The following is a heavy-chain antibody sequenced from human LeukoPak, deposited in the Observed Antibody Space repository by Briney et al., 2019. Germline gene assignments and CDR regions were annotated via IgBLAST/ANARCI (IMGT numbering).Heavy chain of an antibody. D-gene: IGHD7-27*01. CDR2: IHYSGST. CDR3: ARHDQWGSYYYMDV. Sequence: PSETLSLTCTVSGGSISSSSYYWGWIRQPPGKGLECIGSIHYSGSTYYNPSLKSRVTISVDTSKNQFSLKLTSVTAADTAVYYCARHDQWGSYYYMDVWGKGTTVTVSS. CDR1: GGSISSSSYY. J-gene: IGHJ6*03. V-gene: IGHV4-39*01.